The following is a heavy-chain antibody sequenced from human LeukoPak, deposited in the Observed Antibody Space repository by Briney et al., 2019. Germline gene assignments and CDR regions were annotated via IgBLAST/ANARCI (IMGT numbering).Heavy chain of an antibody. J-gene: IGHJ4*02. D-gene: IGHD3-22*01. CDR1: GGSFNNYY. CDR2: INHSGST. Sequence: SETLSLTCAVYGGSFNNYYWNWIRQPPGKGLEWIGEINHSGSTNYNPSLKSRVTMSVDTSKNQFSLKLSSVTAADTAVYYCARTDSSGYYYDFDYWGQGTLVTVSS. CDR3: ARTDSSGYYYDFDY. V-gene: IGHV4-34*01.